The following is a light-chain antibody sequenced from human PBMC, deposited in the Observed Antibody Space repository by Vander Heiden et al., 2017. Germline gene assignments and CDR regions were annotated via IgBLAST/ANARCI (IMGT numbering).Light chain of an antibody. Sequence: SSELTQDPAVSVALGQTVRITCQGDSLRSYYASWYQQKPGQAPVLVIYGKTNRPSGIPDRFSGSSSGNTASLTITGAQAEDEADYYCNSRDSSGNLLVFGGGTKLTVL. CDR2: GKT. CDR1: SLRSYY. V-gene: IGLV3-19*01. CDR3: NSRDSSGNLLV. J-gene: IGLJ3*02.